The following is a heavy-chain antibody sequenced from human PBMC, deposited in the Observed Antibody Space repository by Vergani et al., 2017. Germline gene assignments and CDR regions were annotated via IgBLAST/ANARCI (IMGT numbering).Heavy chain of an antibody. CDR1: GFTFSSYE. V-gene: IGHV3-15*01. D-gene: IGHD1-20*01. J-gene: IGHJ4*02. CDR3: TTAEYNWNDDY. Sequence: EVQLVESGGGLVQPGGSLRLSCAASGFTFSSYEMNWVRQAPGKGLEWVGRIKSKTDGGTTDYAAPVKGRFTISRDDSKNTLYLQMNSLKTEDTAVYYCTTAEYNWNDDYWGQGTLVTVSS. CDR2: IKSKTDGGTT.